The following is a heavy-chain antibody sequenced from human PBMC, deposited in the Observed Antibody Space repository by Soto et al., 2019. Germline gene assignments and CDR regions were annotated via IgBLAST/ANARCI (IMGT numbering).Heavy chain of an antibody. D-gene: IGHD3-10*01. Sequence: QVQLVQSGAEVKKPGSSVKVSCKASGGTFSSYTISWVRQAPGQGLEWMGRIIPILGIANYAQKFQGRVTINADKATSTAYMELSSLRSEDTAVYYCARGHSLWFGEYPTDYWGQGTLVTVSS. CDR1: GGTFSSYT. J-gene: IGHJ4*02. CDR2: IIPILGIA. V-gene: IGHV1-69*02. CDR3: ARGHSLWFGEYPTDY.